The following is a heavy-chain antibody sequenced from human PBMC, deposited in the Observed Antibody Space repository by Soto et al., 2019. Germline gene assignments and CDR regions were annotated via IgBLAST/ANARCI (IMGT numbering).Heavy chain of an antibody. V-gene: IGHV1-46*02. CDR2: INPSGGST. Sequence: ASVKNSCKASGYTFNSYDMHWVRQAPGQGLEWMGIINPSGGSTSYAQKFQGRVTMTRDTSTSTVYMELSSMRSEDTAVYYCARFLSDYYYVLYFCGQGTTVIGSS. CDR3: ARFLSDYYYVLYF. CDR1: GYTFNSYD. J-gene: IGHJ6*02.